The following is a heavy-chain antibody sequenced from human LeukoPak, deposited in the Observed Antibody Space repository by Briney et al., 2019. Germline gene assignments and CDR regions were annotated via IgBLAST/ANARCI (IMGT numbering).Heavy chain of an antibody. Sequence: GSQRLSCAASGFTFSNAWMSWVCQAPGKGLEWVGLIRDKPDGGTTDYAAPVKGRFTISRDDSKSMLYLQMNSLKTEDTAVYYCTTDNAPGMDDWGHGTTVTVSS. CDR2: IRDKPDGGTT. V-gene: IGHV3-15*01. D-gene: IGHD2-2*01. CDR1: GFTFSNAW. CDR3: TTDNAPGMDD. J-gene: IGHJ6*02.